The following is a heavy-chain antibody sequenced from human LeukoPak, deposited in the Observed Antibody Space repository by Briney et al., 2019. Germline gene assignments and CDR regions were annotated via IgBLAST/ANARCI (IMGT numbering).Heavy chain of an antibody. CDR3: ANHGSSGWQYFDY. V-gene: IGHV5-51*01. Sequence: GESLKISCNSSRYHFKNYWHGWGPQMPGKGLEWMGIIYPGDPDSRYSPSFQGQVTMSADKSNTTPYLQWSSLKTSDTAYYYCANHGSSGWQYFDYWGQGTLVTVSS. J-gene: IGHJ4*02. CDR1: RYHFKNYW. D-gene: IGHD6-19*01. CDR2: IYPGDPDS.